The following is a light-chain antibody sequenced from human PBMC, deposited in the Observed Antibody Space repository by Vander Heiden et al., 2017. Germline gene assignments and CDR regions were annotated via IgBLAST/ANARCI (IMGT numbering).Light chain of an antibody. J-gene: IGKJ3*01. V-gene: IGKV1-8*01. CDR1: QGLSSY. CDR2: AAS. Sequence: AIRITQSPSSLSASTGDRLTIPRRACQGLSSYLDWYQQKPGKAPKRLIYAASTLQSGVPSRFSGSGTGTDFTLTISCLQSEDFATYYCQQYYSYPLGFGPGTKVDIK. CDR3: QQYYSYPLG.